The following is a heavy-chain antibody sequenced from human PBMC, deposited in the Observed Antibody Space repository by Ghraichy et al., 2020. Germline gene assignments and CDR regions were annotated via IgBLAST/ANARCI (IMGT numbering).Heavy chain of an antibody. J-gene: IGHJ6*02. CDR1: GFSFNNYW. CDR3: ARASTVQRFYYYDGMDV. CDR2: INSDGRDT. Sequence: GGSLRLSCAASGFSFNNYWMHWVRQAPGKGLVWVSRINSDGRDTTYADSVKGRFTISRDNARNTLYLQMSSLRDEDTAVYYCARASTVQRFYYYDGMDVWGQGTTVTVSS. V-gene: IGHV3-74*03. D-gene: IGHD4-17*01.